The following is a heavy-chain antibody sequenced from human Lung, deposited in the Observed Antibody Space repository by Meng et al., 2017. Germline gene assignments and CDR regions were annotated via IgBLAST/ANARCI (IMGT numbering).Heavy chain of an antibody. CDR1: GGSFSDYY. CDR2: INHSGST. Sequence: HVQLQQWGGGLLKPSETLSLTCVVSGGSFSDYYWSWIRQPPGKGLEWIGEINHSGSTNYSPSLESRATISVDTSQNNLSLKLSSVTAADSAVYYCARGPTTMAHDFDYWGQGTLVTVSS. V-gene: IGHV4-34*01. J-gene: IGHJ4*02. D-gene: IGHD4-11*01. CDR3: ARGPTTMAHDFDY.